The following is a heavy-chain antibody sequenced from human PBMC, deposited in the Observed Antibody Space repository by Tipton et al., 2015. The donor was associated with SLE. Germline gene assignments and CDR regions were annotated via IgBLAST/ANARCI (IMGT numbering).Heavy chain of an antibody. Sequence: SLRLSCAASGFTFSSYSMNWVRQAPGKGLEWVSSISSSSSYIYYADPVKGRFTISRDNAKNSLYLQMNSLRAGDTAVYYCARSGMGRGFDIWGQGTMVTVSS. CDR3: ARSGMGRGFDI. V-gene: IGHV3-21*01. D-gene: IGHD2-8*01. J-gene: IGHJ3*02. CDR1: GFTFSSYS. CDR2: ISSSSSYI.